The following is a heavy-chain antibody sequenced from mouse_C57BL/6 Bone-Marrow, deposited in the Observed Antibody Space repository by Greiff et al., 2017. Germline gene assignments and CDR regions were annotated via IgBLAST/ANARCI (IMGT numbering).Heavy chain of an antibody. CDR1: GYAFTNYL. J-gene: IGHJ2*01. Sequence: QVQLQQSGAELVRPGTSVKVSCKASGYAFTNYLIEWVKQRPGQGLEWIGVINPGSGGTNYNEKFKGKATLTADKSSSTAYMQLSSLTSEDSAVYFCARWGAQARDYFDYGGQGTTLTVSS. CDR3: ARWGAQARDYFDY. V-gene: IGHV1-54*01. CDR2: INPGSGGT. D-gene: IGHD3-2*02.